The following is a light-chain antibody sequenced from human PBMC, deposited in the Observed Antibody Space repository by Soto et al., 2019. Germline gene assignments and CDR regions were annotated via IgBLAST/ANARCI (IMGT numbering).Light chain of an antibody. CDR1: QSVSSN. CDR3: QQYNSYSPWT. Sequence: EIVMTQSPGTLSVSAGEGATLSCMASQSVSSNLAWYQQKPGQAPRLLIYGASTRATGIPARFSGSGSGTEFTLTISGLQPDDFATYYCQQYNSYSPWTFGPGTKVDIK. J-gene: IGKJ1*01. CDR2: GAS. V-gene: IGKV3-15*01.